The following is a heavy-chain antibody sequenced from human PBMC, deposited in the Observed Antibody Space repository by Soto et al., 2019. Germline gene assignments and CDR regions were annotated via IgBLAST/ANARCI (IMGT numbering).Heavy chain of an antibody. Sequence: QVQLVQSGAEVKKPGSSVKVSCKASGGTFSSYPISWVRQAPGQGLEWMGRIIPILGIANYAQKFQGRVTITADKSTSTAYMELSSLRSEDTAVYYCARGIVVVPAATMMGYYYGMDVWGQGTTVTVSS. CDR1: GGTFSSYP. V-gene: IGHV1-69*02. J-gene: IGHJ6*02. CDR2: IIPILGIA. CDR3: ARGIVVVPAATMMGYYYGMDV. D-gene: IGHD2-2*01.